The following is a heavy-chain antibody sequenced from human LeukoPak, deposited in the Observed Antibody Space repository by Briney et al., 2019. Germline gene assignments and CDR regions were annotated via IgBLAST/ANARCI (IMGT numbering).Heavy chain of an antibody. CDR1: GFTFSGYW. D-gene: IGHD5-12*01. J-gene: IGHJ4*02. V-gene: IGHV3-74*01. CDR2: INSDGSST. CDR3: ARIFSRRSVATTPYYYFVY. Sequence: PGGALTLSCAASGFTFSGYWMHWVRQAPAKELVWVSYINSDGSSTSYAVSGKGRFTISRENAKNTLYLQMTSLRAEDTAVYYCARIFSRRSVATTPYYYFVYWGQGTLVTVSS.